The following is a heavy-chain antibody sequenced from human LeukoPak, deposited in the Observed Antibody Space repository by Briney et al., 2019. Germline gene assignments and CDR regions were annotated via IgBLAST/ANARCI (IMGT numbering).Heavy chain of an antibody. J-gene: IGHJ6*03. CDR3: ARVKYYYGSGSYYNGPNYYYYYMDV. Sequence: GSLRLSCAASGLTVSSNCMSWVRQAPGKGLEWIGEINHSGSTNYNPSLKSRVTISVDTSKNQFSLKLSSVTAADTAVYYCARVKYYYGSGSYYNGPNYYYYYMDVWGKGTTVTISS. V-gene: IGHV4-34*01. CDR1: GLTVSSNC. CDR2: INHSGST. D-gene: IGHD3-10*01.